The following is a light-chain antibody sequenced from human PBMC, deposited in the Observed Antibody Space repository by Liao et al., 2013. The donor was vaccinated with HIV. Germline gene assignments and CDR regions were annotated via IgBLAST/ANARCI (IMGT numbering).Light chain of an antibody. Sequence: SYELTQPPSVSVAPGKTADITCGAYNIGTKMVNWYQQKPGQAPVLVVYFDSGRPSGIPERFAGSQSGNTATLTISGTQTLDEADYYCQAWDNSNMIFGGGTKLTVL. CDR1: NIGTKM. V-gene: IGLV3-21*01. J-gene: IGLJ2*01. CDR2: FDS. CDR3: QAWDNSNMI.